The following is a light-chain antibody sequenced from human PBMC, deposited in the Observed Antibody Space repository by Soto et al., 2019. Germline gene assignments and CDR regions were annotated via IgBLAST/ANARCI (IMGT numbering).Light chain of an antibody. J-gene: IGKJ5*01. Sequence: EILLTQSPSTLSLSPGEGVTLSCRASQSVTVNSLAWYQQKPGQAPRLLIFDASIRLPTVPARFSGSVSGTEFTLTISGLQSEDFAVYYCQQLNYWPRITFGQGTLLEIK. V-gene: IGKV3-15*01. CDR2: DAS. CDR3: QQLNYWPRIT. CDR1: QSVTVN.